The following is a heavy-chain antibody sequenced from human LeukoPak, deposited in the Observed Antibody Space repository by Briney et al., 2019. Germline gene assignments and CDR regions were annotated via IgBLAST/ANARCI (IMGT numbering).Heavy chain of an antibody. CDR1: GFSISDNA. V-gene: IGHV3-30*02. D-gene: IGHD4-23*01. J-gene: IGHJ5*02. CDR3: TKGDDFGANTRLPKYNWFDP. CDR2: IRYDGNSK. Sequence: GGSLRLSCTASGFSISDNAMHWVRQAPGRGLEWVAYIRYDGNSKNYADSVKGRFTISRDNSRDTLYLQMNSLRGDDTAVYYCTKGDDFGANTRLPKYNWFDPWGRGTLVTVSS.